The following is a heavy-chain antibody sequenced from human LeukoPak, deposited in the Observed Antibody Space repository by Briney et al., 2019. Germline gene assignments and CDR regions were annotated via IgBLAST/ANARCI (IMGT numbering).Heavy chain of an antibody. CDR1: GYSISSGYY. Sequence: SETLSLTCTVSGYSISSGYYWGWIRQPPGKGLEWIGSIYHSGSTYYNPSLKSRVTISVDTSKNQFSLKLGSVTAADTAVYYCASVYYDFWSGYYLGPHGWFDPWGQGTLVTVSS. CDR3: ASVYYDFWSGYYLGPHGWFDP. V-gene: IGHV4-38-2*02. D-gene: IGHD3-3*01. CDR2: IYHSGST. J-gene: IGHJ5*02.